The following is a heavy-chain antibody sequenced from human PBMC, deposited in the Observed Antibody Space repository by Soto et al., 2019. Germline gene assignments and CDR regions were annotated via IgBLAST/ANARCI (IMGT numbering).Heavy chain of an antibody. CDR1: GFTFSSYA. V-gene: IGHV3-30-3*01. CDR3: ARDPSPDFDWLFGYFDY. CDR2: ISYDGSNK. Sequence: GGSLRLSCAASGFTFSSYAMHWVRQAPGKGLEWVAVISYDGSNKYYADSVKGRFTISRDNSKNTLYLQMNSLRAEDTAVYYCARDPSPDFDWLFGYFDYWGQGTLVTVSS. D-gene: IGHD3-9*01. J-gene: IGHJ4*02.